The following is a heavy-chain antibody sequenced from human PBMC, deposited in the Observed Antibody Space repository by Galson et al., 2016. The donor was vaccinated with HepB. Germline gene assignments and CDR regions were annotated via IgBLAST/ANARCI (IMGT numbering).Heavy chain of an antibody. CDR3: ARQEGYYSGIDY. D-gene: IGHD3-22*01. V-gene: IGHV5-51*01. CDR1: GYKFTNYW. J-gene: IGHJ4*02. Sequence: QSGAEVKKPGESLKISCKGSGYKFTNYWIGWVRQMPGKGLEWLGIIYPGDSDTRYSPSFQGQVTISADKSISTVYLQWSSLRASDTAIYYCARQEGYYSGIDYWGQGALVTVSS. CDR2: IYPGDSDT.